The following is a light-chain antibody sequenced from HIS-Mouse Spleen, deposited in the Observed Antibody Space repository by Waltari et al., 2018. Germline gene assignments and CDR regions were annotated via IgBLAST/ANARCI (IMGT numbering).Light chain of an antibody. CDR1: SSDVGGYNY. CDR3: SSYTSSSTLGV. CDR2: DVS. V-gene: IGLV2-14*03. Sequence: QSALTQPASVSGSPGQSITISCTGTSSDVGGYNYVSWYQQHPGKAPKLMIYDVSNRHSGGSKRFSGSKSGNTASLTISGLQAEDEADYYCSSYTSSSTLGVFGGGTKLTVL. J-gene: IGLJ2*01.